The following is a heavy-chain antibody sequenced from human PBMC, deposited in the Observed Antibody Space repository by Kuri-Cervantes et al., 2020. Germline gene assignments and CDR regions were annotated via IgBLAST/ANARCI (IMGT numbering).Heavy chain of an antibody. Sequence: GSLRLSCTVSGGSISNYYWSWIRQPPGKGLEWIGYIYYTGSTNYNPSLKSRVSMSIDTSKKQFSLELSSVTAADTAVYYCARDWSPTLLWFGELLYLGDWGQGTLVTVSS. CDR1: GGSISNYY. CDR3: ARDWSPTLLWFGELLYLGD. V-gene: IGHV4-59*01. J-gene: IGHJ4*02. CDR2: IYYTGST. D-gene: IGHD3-10*01.